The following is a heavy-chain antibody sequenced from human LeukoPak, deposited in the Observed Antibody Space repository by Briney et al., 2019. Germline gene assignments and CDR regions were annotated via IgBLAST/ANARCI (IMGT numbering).Heavy chain of an antibody. CDR3: ARGRPSGMVRGVIFDY. D-gene: IGHD3-10*01. CDR1: GGSFSGYY. J-gene: IGHJ4*02. Sequence: PSETLSLTCAVYGGSFSGYYWSWIRQPPGKGLEWIGEINHSGSTNYNPSLKSRVTISVDTSENQFSLKLSSVTAADTAVYYCARGRPSGMVRGVIFDYWGQGTLVTVSS. CDR2: INHSGST. V-gene: IGHV4-34*01.